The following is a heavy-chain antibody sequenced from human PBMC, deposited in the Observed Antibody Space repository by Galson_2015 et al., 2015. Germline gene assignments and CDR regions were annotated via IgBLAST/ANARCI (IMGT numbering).Heavy chain of an antibody. Sequence: SLRLSCAASGFTFSSYVMSWVRQAPGKGLEWVSVISGSGGSTYYADSVKGRFTISRDNSMNTLYLQMNSLRAEDTAVYYCAKHSSTPWYYFDYWGLGTVVTVSS. J-gene: IGHJ4*02. CDR1: GFTFSSYV. CDR2: ISGSGGST. V-gene: IGHV3-23*01. D-gene: IGHD1-26*01. CDR3: AKHSSTPWYYFDY.